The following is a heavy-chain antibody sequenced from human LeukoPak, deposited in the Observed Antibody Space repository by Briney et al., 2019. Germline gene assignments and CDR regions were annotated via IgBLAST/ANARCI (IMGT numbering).Heavy chain of an antibody. CDR2: IWYDGSNK. CDR1: GFTFSSYG. D-gene: IGHD5-18*01. V-gene: IGHV3-30*02. J-gene: IGHJ4*02. CDR3: AKGPGYSYGHHFDY. Sequence: PGGSLRLSCAASGFTFSSYGMHCVRQAPGKGLEWVAFIWYDGSNKYYADSVNGRFTISRDNSKNTLYLQMNSLRAEDTAVYYCAKGPGYSYGHHFDYWGQGTLVTVS.